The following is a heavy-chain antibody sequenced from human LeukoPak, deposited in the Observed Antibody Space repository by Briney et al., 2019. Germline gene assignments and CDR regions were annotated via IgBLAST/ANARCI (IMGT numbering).Heavy chain of an antibody. J-gene: IGHJ5*02. CDR1: GYSISSGYY. CDR2: IYHSGST. Sequence: SETLSLTCAVSGYSISSGYYWGWIRQPPGKGLEWIGSIYHSGSTYYNPSLKSRVTISVDTSKNQFSLKLSSVTAADTAVYYCARAQGYCSGGSCYRSGYSWFDPWGQGTLVTVSS. CDR3: ARAQGYCSGGSCYRSGYSWFDP. V-gene: IGHV4-38-2*01. D-gene: IGHD2-15*01.